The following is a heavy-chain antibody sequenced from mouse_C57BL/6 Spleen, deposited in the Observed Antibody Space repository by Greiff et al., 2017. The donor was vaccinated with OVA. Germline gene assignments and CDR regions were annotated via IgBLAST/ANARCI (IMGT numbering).Heavy chain of an antibody. D-gene: IGHD1-1*01. J-gene: IGHJ1*03. CDR3: ARMGYYYGSSYWWYFDV. V-gene: IGHV8-8*01. Sequence: VTLKVSGPGIFQPSQTPSLTCPFSGFPLRTFGLGVGWIRQPSGKGLEWLAPIWWDVDKTYTPALKSRLTLSKDTSKNQVFLKSANVDTADTATYYCARMGYYYGSSYWWYFDVWGTGTTVTVSS. CDR1: GFPLRTFGLG. CDR2: IWWDVDK.